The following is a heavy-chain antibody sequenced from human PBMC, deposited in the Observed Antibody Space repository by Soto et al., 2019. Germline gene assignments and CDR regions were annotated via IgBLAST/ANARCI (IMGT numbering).Heavy chain of an antibody. D-gene: IGHD5-18*01. J-gene: IGHJ4*02. CDR2: ISYDGSNK. CDR1: GFAFSSYA. V-gene: IGHV3-30-3*01. Sequence: PGGSLRLSCAASGFAFSSYAMHWVRQAPGKGLEWVAVISYDGSNKYYADSVKGRFTISRDNSKNTLYLQMNSLRAEDTAVYYCARDGSTWIQLWTPLFGYWGQGTLVTVSS. CDR3: ARDGSTWIQLWTPLFGY.